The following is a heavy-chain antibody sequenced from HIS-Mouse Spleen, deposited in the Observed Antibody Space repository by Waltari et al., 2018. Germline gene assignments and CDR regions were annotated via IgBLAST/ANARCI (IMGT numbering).Heavy chain of an antibody. CDR1: GYTFTGYY. Sequence: QVQLVQSGAEVKKPGASVKVSCKASGYTFTGYYMHWVRQAPGPGLEWIGWINPNSGGTNYAQKCQGRVTMTRDTSSSTAYMELSRLRSDDTAVYYCTMTVGGAFDIWGQGTMFTVSS. V-gene: IGHV1-2*02. CDR3: TMTVGGAFDI. J-gene: IGHJ3*02. CDR2: INPNSGGT. D-gene: IGHD3-16*01.